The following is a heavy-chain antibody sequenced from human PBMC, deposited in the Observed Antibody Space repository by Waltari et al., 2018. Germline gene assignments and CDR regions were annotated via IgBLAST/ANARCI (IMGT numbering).Heavy chain of an antibody. CDR3: ARYGLGGYFDQ. J-gene: IGHJ4*02. Sequence: EVQLVESGGDLVKPGGSIRLSCAASGFTFSNACMGWVPQAPGKGLQWVGRIKRKTDGGTTDYAAPVKGRCTISRDDSRNTVYLERNSLKTEDTAVYYCARYGLGGYFDQWGQGTLVTVSS. CDR1: GFTFSNAC. D-gene: IGHD1-26*01. V-gene: IGHV3-15*01. CDR2: IKRKTDGGTT.